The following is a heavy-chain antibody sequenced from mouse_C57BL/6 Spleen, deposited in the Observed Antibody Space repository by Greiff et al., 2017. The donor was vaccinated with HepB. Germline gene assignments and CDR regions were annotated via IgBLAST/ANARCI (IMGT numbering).Heavy chain of an antibody. CDR1: GFTFSSYA. D-gene: IGHD4-1*01. CDR2: ISDGGSYT. J-gene: IGHJ2*01. V-gene: IGHV5-4*01. CDR3: ARDRTGTWRNFDY. Sequence: EVKLVESGGGLVKPGGSLKLSCAASGFTFSSYAMSWVRQTPEKRLEWVATISDGGSYTYYPDNVKGRFTISRDNAKNNLYLQMSHLKSEDTAMYYCARDRTGTWRNFDYWGQGTTLTVSS.